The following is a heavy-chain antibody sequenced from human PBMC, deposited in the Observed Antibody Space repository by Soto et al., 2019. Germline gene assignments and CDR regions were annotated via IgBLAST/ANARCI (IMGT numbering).Heavy chain of an antibody. Sequence: EVQLVESGGGLIQPGGSLRLSCEASGFTFSSNDMNWVRQAPGKGLEWVSLIWTSGSTAYADSVKSRFTISRDNSKSALYLHMSSLRAEDTAVYYCATRPLLRGAPWGQGTMVTVSS. CDR1: GFTFSSND. J-gene: IGHJ3*01. CDR2: IWTSGST. D-gene: IGHD3-16*01. V-gene: IGHV3-53*01. CDR3: ATRPLLRGAP.